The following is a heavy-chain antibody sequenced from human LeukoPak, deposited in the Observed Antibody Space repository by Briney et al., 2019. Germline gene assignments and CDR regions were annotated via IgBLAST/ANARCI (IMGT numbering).Heavy chain of an antibody. J-gene: IGHJ5*02. CDR1: GGSIRSSSYY. CDR3: ARDIQWLDP. CDR2: FFYRGNT. Sequence: NPSETLSLTCTVSGGSIRSSSYYWGWIRQPPGEGLEWIGSFFYRGNTYYNPSLMSRVSISVYASKNQLSLNLKSVTSAYTAVYYCARDIQWLDPWGQGTLVTVSS. V-gene: IGHV4-39*07. D-gene: IGHD6-19*01.